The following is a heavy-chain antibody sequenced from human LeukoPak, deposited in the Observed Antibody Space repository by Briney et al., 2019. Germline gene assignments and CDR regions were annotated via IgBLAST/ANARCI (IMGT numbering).Heavy chain of an antibody. CDR1: GGTFSSYA. V-gene: IGHV1-69*04. CDR3: ARDGVVVVAAAYYYGMDV. CDR2: IIPILGIA. J-gene: IGHJ6*02. D-gene: IGHD2-15*01. Sequence: SVKVSCKASGGTFSSYAISWVRQAPGQGLEWMGRIIPILGIANYAQKFQGRVTMTTDTSTSTAYMELRSLRSDDTAVYYCARDGVVVVAAAYYYGMDVWGQGTTVTVSS.